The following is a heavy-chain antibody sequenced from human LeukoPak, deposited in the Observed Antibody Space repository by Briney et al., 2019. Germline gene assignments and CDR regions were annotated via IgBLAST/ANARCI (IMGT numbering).Heavy chain of an antibody. D-gene: IGHD6-13*01. CDR1: GFTFSSYA. V-gene: IGHV3-23*01. CDR2: ICGSGGST. CDR3: AKDPDIAAAAGYYYCGMDV. J-gene: IGHJ6*02. Sequence: GGSLRLSCAASGFTFSSYAMSWVRQAPGKGLEWVSAICGSGGSTYYADSVKGRFTISRDNSKNTLYLQMNSLRAEDTAVYYCAKDPDIAAAAGYYYCGMDVWGQGTTVTVSS.